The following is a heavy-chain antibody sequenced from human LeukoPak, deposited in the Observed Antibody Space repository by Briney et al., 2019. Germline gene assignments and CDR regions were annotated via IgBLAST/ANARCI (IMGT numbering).Heavy chain of an antibody. V-gene: IGHV4-59*01. D-gene: IGHD3-10*01. J-gene: IGHJ4*02. CDR3: AGYGSGSYYKAFDF. CDR1: GDSISSSY. CDR2: VYYTGSA. Sequence: SETLSLTCTVSGDSISSSYWSWIRQPPGKGLEWIGYVYYTGSAYYNPSLKRRATTSIDMSKNQFSLKLTSMTAADTAVYYCAGYGSGSYYKAFDFWGQGILVNVSS.